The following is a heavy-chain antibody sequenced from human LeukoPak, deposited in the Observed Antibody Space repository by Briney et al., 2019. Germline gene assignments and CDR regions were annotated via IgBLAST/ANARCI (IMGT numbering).Heavy chain of an antibody. CDR3: AKGPQDCSGGTCYSALVY. J-gene: IGHJ4*02. V-gene: IGHV3-23*01. D-gene: IGHD2-15*01. Sequence: GGSLRLSCAASGFTFTTYAITWVRQAPGKGLEWVSAIIGVGGSTSYADSVKGRFTISRDNSKNTLYVQINSLRAEDTAVYYCAKGPQDCSGGTCYSALVYWGQGTLVRVSS. CDR2: IIGVGGST. CDR1: GFTFTTYA.